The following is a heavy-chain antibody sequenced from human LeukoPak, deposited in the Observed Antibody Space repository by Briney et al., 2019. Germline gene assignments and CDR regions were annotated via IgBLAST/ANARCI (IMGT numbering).Heavy chain of an antibody. CDR1: GGSISSYY. D-gene: IGHD6-13*01. Sequence: SETLPLTCTVSGGSISSYYWSWIRQPPGKGLEWIGYIYYSGSTNYNPSLKSRVTISVDTSKNQFSLKLSSVTAADTAVYYCARATGYRADFDYWGQGTLVTVSS. CDR3: ARATGYRADFDY. V-gene: IGHV4-59*01. CDR2: IYYSGST. J-gene: IGHJ4*02.